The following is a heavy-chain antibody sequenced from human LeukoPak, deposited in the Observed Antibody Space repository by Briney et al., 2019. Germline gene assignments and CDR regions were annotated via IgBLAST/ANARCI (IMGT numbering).Heavy chain of an antibody. Sequence: KTSETLSLTCTVSGGSISSSSYYWGWIRQPPGKGLEWIGSIYYSGSTYYNPSLKSRVTISVDTSKNQFSLKLSSVTTADTAAYYCASLWLPIYYFDYWGQGTLVTVSS. CDR3: ASLWLPIYYFDY. CDR1: GGSISSSSYY. CDR2: IYYSGST. J-gene: IGHJ4*02. V-gene: IGHV4-39*01. D-gene: IGHD3-10*01.